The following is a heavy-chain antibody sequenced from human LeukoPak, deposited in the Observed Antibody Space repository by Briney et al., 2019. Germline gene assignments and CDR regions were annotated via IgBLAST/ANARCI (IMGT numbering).Heavy chain of an antibody. CDR1: GVSISNGGAYY. CDR2: IYYSGST. V-gene: IGHV4-31*03. Sequence: SQTLSLTCTVSGVSISNGGAYYWSWFRQHPGKGLEWIGYIYYSGSTYYNPSLKSRVTISVDTSKNQFSLKLSSVTAADTAVYYSARYQSSVNLYYFDYWGQGTLVTVSS. D-gene: IGHD1-14*01. CDR3: ARYQSSVNLYYFDY. J-gene: IGHJ4*02.